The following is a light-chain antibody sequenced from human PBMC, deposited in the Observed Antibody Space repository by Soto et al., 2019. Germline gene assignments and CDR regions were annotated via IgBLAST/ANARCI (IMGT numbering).Light chain of an antibody. CDR3: QQFRRSAGFT. J-gene: IGKJ3*01. Sequence: EIVLTQSPGTLSLSPGERATLSCRASQSINSRYLAWYQQKPGQAPRLLIYGASSRATGIPDRFSGSGSVTDFTLTISSLEPEHSAVYYCQQFRRSAGFTFGPGTKVDMK. CDR1: QSINSRY. CDR2: GAS. V-gene: IGKV3-20*01.